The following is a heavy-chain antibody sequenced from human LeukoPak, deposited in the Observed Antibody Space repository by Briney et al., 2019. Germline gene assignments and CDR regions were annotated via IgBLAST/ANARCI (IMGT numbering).Heavy chain of an antibody. D-gene: IGHD1-26*01. CDR3: AREVRVVGATEVDY. J-gene: IGHJ4*02. V-gene: IGHV4-34*01. CDR1: GGSFSGYY. Sequence: SETLSLTCAVYGGSFSGYYWSWIRQPPGKGLEWIGEINHSGSTNNNPSLKSRVTISVDTSKNQFSLKLSSVTAADTAVYYCAREVRVVGATEVDYWGQGTLVTVSS. CDR2: INHSGST.